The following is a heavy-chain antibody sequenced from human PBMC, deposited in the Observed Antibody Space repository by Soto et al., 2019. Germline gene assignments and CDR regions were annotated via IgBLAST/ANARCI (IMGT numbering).Heavy chain of an antibody. CDR2: IKQDGSEK. Sequence: EVQLVESGGGLVQPGGSLRLSCAASGFTFSSYWMSWVRQAPGKGLEWVANIKQDGSEKYYVDSVKGRFTISRDNAKNSLYLKMNSLRAEDTAVYYCAREFRPSTYYDYIWGSYRYWYFDLWGRGTLVTVSS. V-gene: IGHV3-7*01. D-gene: IGHD3-16*02. CDR3: AREFRPSTYYDYIWGSYRYWYFDL. J-gene: IGHJ2*01. CDR1: GFTFSSYW.